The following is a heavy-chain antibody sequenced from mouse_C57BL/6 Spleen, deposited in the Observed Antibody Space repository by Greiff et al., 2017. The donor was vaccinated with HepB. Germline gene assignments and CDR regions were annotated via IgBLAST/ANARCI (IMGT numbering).Heavy chain of an antibody. CDR1: GYTFTSYW. CDR2: IDPSDSYT. D-gene: IGHD1-1*01. Sequence: VKLQQPGAELVKPGASVKLSCKASGYTFTSYWMQWVKQRPGQGLEWIGEIDPSDSYTNYNQKFKGKATLTVDTSSSTAYMQLSSLTSEDSAVYYCARGDYGSSYVDYWGQGTTLTVSS. V-gene: IGHV1-50*01. CDR3: ARGDYGSSYVDY. J-gene: IGHJ2*01.